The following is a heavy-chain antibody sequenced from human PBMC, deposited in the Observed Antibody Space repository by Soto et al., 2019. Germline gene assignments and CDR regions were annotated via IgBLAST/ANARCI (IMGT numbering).Heavy chain of an antibody. V-gene: IGHV3-23*01. CDR3: PRGSKDSYPGSRIFDF. CDR1: GSTFWGRA. Sequence: GSLRLGEVAAGSTFWGRAGSWVRQANGKGLEWVSTITDTGGDTKYAVSVRGRFTISRDNSKNTLYLQMSSLRAEDSAVYYCPRGSKDSYPGSRIFDFWGRGPLVTVSS. CDR2: ITDTGGDT. J-gene: IGHJ4*02. D-gene: IGHD3-10*01.